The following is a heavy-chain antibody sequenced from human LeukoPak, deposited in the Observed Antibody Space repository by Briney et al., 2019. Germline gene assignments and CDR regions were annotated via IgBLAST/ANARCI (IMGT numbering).Heavy chain of an antibody. CDR1: GYTFTSYG. CDR3: ARGLKPTYSSSSAPLDY. CDR2: ISAYNGNT. D-gene: IGHD6-6*01. V-gene: IGHV1-18*01. Sequence: ASVKVSCKASGYTFTSYGISWVRQAPGQGREWMGWISAYNGNTNYAQKLQGRVTMTTDTSTSTAYMELRSLRSDDTAVYYCARGLKPTYSSSSAPLDYWGQGTLATVSS. J-gene: IGHJ4*02.